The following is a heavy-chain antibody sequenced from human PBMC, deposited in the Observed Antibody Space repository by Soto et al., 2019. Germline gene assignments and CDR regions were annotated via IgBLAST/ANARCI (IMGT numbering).Heavy chain of an antibody. CDR3: ASSLRRTGTLFDP. CDR2: ISAYNGNT. V-gene: IGHV1-18*04. D-gene: IGHD1-1*01. Sequence: ASVKVSCKASGYTFTSYGISWVRQAPGQGLEWMGWISAYNGNTNYAQKFQGRVTMTRNTSISTAYMELSSLRSEDTAVYYCASSLRRTGTLFDPWGQGTLVTVSS. J-gene: IGHJ5*02. CDR1: GYTFTSYG.